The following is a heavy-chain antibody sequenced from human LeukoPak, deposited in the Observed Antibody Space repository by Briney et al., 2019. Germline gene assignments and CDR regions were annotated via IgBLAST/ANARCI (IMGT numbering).Heavy chain of an antibody. J-gene: IGHJ4*02. D-gene: IGHD2-15*01. V-gene: IGHV3-23*01. CDR1: GFTFSSYA. CDR2: ISGSGGST. CDR3: ASIGGSSARGG. Sequence: PGGSLRLSCAASGFTFSSYAMSWVRQAPGKGLEWVSAISGSGGSTYYADSVKGRFTISRDNAKNSLYLQMNSLRAEDTAVYYCASIGGSSARGGWGQGTLVTVSS.